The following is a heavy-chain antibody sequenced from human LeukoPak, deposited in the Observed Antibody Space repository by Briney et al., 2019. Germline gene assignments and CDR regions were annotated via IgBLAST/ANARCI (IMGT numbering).Heavy chain of an antibody. Sequence: ASVKVSCKASGFIFTGYYMHWVRQAPGQGLEWMGCINANSGGTNYAQKFQGRVTMTRDTSISTAYIDLSRLRSDDTAVYYCARDHPYSSGWYGRVEALDLWGQGTTVTVS. CDR2: INANSGGT. CDR1: GFIFTGYY. D-gene: IGHD6-19*01. V-gene: IGHV1-2*02. CDR3: ARDHPYSSGWYGRVEALDL. J-gene: IGHJ3*01.